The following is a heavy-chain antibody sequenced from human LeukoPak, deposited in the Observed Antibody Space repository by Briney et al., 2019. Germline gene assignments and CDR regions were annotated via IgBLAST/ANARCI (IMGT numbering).Heavy chain of an antibody. V-gene: IGHV3-30*03. CDR2: ISYDGSDK. CDR1: GFTFSSYG. CDR3: ARGGGLDV. J-gene: IGHJ6*02. Sequence: GGSLRLSCAASGFTFSSYGMHWVRQAPGKGLEWVAFISYDGSDKYYTDSVKGRFTISRDNSKDTLYLQMSNLRAEDTAVYFCARGGGLDVWGQGATVTVSS. D-gene: IGHD3-16*01.